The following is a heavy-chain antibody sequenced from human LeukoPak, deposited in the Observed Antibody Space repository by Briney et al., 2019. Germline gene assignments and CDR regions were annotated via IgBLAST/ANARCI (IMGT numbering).Heavy chain of an antibody. D-gene: IGHD4-23*01. J-gene: IGHJ4*02. CDR2: ISSTSSYI. V-gene: IGHV3-21*01. CDR3: ASLYGGNLDTDY. Sequence: GGSLRLSCAASGFTFNDYTMNWVRQAPGWGLEWVSSISSTSSYIHYADSVKGRFTISRDNAKKSLYLQMNSLRAEDTAVYYCASLYGGNLDTDYWGQGALVTVSS. CDR1: GFTFNDYT.